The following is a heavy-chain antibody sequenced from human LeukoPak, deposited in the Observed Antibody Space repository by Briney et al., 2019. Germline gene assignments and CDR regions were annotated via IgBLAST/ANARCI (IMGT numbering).Heavy chain of an antibody. CDR1: GGSITGFY. V-gene: IGHV4-59*01. D-gene: IGHD2-15*01. Sequence: PSETLSLTCTVSGGSITGFYWSWIRQPPGKGLEWIGYTYYTGSTNYKPSLKSRLTISLDTSKNQFSLNLSSVTAADTAVYYCARGRYCSGGSCYKDYWGQGTLVTVSS. CDR3: ARGRYCSGGSCYKDY. J-gene: IGHJ4*02. CDR2: TYYTGST.